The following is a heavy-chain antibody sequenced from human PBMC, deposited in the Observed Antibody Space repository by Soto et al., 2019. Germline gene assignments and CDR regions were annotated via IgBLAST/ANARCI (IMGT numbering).Heavy chain of an antibody. V-gene: IGHV3-23*01. CDR3: AKMEGMDPWAYSFDD. D-gene: IGHD2-2*03. Sequence: EVQVLESGGGLVQPGGSLRLSCAATGFTFSDFAMSWVRQAPGKGLEWVSRIYGGGNGPHYADSVKGRVTISRDNSKNALYLQMNSLRAEDTALYYCAKMEGMDPWAYSFDDWGQGTLVTVSS. CDR2: IYGGGNGP. J-gene: IGHJ4*02. CDR1: GFTFSDFA.